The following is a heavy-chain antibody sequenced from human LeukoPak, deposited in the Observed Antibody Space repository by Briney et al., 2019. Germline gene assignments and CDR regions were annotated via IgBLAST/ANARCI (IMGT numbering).Heavy chain of an antibody. Sequence: ASVKVSCKASGYTFTTYGLSWVRQAPGQGLEWMGWISAYNGNTNYAQKLQGRVTMTRDMSTSTVYMELSSLRSEDTAVYYCARDLSHDSSGTHAFDIWGQGTMVTVSS. V-gene: IGHV1-18*01. D-gene: IGHD3-22*01. CDR1: GYTFTTYG. CDR3: ARDLSHDSSGTHAFDI. CDR2: ISAYNGNT. J-gene: IGHJ3*02.